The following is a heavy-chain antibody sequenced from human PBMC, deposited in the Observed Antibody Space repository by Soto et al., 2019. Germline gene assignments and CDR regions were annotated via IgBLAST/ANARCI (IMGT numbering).Heavy chain of an antibody. V-gene: IGHV4-4*07. CDR2: IYTSGST. J-gene: IGHJ5*01. CDR1: GSPICSYD. CDR3: ARACHTPPTYNWFDP. Sequence: KPSETLSRTWTVSGSPICSYDWSRIRQPAGQRLEWSGRIYTSGSTDYTPSLKSLVTMSVDTSKNHFTLKLSSVTAADTAVYYCARACHTPPTYNWFDPWGQRSMFTVSS.